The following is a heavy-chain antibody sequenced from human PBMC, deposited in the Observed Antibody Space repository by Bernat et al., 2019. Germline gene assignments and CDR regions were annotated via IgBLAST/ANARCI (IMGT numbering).Heavy chain of an antibody. D-gene: IGHD1-7*01. CDR3: VRGGTYAFDI. J-gene: IGHJ3*02. Sequence: EVQLVESGGDLVQPGGSLRLSCAASGFTFRSYWMHWVRQVPGKGLVWVSHINSDGSRTTYADSVKGRVTISRDNAKNTLYLHMNSLRAEDTAVYYCVRGGTYAFDIWGQGTMVTVSS. CDR2: INSDGSRT. V-gene: IGHV3-74*03. CDR1: GFTFRSYW.